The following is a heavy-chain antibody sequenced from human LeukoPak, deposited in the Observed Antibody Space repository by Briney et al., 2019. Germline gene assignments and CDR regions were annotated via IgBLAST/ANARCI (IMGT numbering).Heavy chain of an antibody. J-gene: IGHJ5*02. V-gene: IGHV3-23*01. CDR3: AKQTYYDILTGYYSWFDP. D-gene: IGHD3-9*01. CDR2: ISGSGGST. CDR1: GFTFSSYA. Sequence: RGSLRLSCAASGFTFSSYAMSWVRQAPGKGLEWVSAISGSGGSTYYADSVKGRFTISRDNSKNTLYLQMNSLRAEDTAVYYCAKQTYYDILTGYYSWFDPWGQGTLVTVSS.